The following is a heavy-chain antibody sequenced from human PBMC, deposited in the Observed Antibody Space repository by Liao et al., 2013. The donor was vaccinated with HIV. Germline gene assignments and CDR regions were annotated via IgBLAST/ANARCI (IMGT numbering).Heavy chain of an antibody. V-gene: IGHV4-30-4*08. Sequence: QLQLQESGPGLVKPSQTLSLTCTVSGGSISSGDYYWSWIRQPPGKGLEWIGYIYYSGSTNYNPSLKSRVTMSVDTSKNQFSLKLSSVTAADTAVYYCAGVVATILSYWYFDLWGRGTLVIVSS. CDR1: GGSISSGDYY. J-gene: IGHJ2*01. CDR2: IYYSGST. D-gene: IGHD5-12*01. CDR3: AGVVATILSYWYFDL.